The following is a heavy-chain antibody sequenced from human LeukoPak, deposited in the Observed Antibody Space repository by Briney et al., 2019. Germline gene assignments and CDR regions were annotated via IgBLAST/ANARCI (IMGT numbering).Heavy chain of an antibody. CDR2: IIPIFGTA. D-gene: IGHD6-13*01. J-gene: IGHJ5*02. Sequence: GASVKVSCKASGGTFSSYAISWVRQAPGQGLEWMGGIIPIFGTANYAQKFQGRVTITADKSTSTAYMELSSLRSEDTAVYYCAKGSSSSWYWGFDPWGQGTLVTVSS. CDR1: GGTFSSYA. CDR3: AKGSSSSWYWGFDP. V-gene: IGHV1-69*06.